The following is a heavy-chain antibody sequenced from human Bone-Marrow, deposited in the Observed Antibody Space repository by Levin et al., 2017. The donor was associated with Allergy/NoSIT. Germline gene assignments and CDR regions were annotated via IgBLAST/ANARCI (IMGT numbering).Heavy chain of an antibody. D-gene: IGHD1-26*01. CDR3: TRHEELGGSYDPRDY. CDR1: GFIFSDSA. Sequence: GGSLRLSCAASGFIFSDSAMHWVRQASGKGLEWVGRVRSKTNNYATAYAASVKGRFTLSRDDSESTAYLQMNSLKTEDTAVYYCTRHEELGGSYDPRDYWGQGTLVTVSS. CDR2: VRSKTNNYAT. J-gene: IGHJ4*02. V-gene: IGHV3-73*01.